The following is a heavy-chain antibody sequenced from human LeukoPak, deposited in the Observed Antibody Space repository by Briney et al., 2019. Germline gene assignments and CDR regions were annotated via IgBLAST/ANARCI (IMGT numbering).Heavy chain of an antibody. CDR3: ARGELSFDY. CDR1: GGTFSSYA. D-gene: IGHD1-7*01. J-gene: IGHJ4*02. Sequence: ASVKVSCTASGGTFSSYAISWVRQAPGQGLEWMGWISASNINTHYAQRLQGRVTMTTDTSTSTAYMELRSLRSDDTAVYYCARGELSFDYWGQGTLVTVSS. CDR2: ISASNINT. V-gene: IGHV1-18*01.